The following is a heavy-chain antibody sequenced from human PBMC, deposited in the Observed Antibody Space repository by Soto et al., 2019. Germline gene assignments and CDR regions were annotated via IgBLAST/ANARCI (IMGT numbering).Heavy chain of an antibody. V-gene: IGHV3-30*18. CDR2: ISYDGSNK. CDR3: AKDITGPRSY. Sequence: QVQLVESGGGVVQPGRSLRLSCAASGFTFSSYGMHWVRQAPGKGLEWVAVISYDGSNKYYADSVKGRFTISRDNSKNTLYLQMNSLRAEDTAVYYCAKDITGPRSYWGQGTLVTVSS. D-gene: IGHD3-3*01. J-gene: IGHJ4*02. CDR1: GFTFSSYG.